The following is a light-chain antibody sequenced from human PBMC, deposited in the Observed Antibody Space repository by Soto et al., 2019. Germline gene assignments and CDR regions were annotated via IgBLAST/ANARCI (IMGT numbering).Light chain of an antibody. V-gene: IGKV3-20*01. CDR2: GAS. CDR3: QQFSSYPLT. J-gene: IGKJ4*01. CDR1: QSVGKY. Sequence: EIVMTQSPATLSLSPGERATLSCRASQSVGKYLAWYQQKPGQAPRLLIYGASSRATGIPDRFSGSGSGTDFTLTISRLEPEDFAVYYCQQFSSYPLTFGGGTKVDIK.